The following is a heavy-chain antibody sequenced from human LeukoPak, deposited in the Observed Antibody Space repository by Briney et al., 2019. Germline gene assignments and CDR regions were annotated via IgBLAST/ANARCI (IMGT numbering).Heavy chain of an antibody. CDR2: INPNSGGT. D-gene: IGHD3-16*02. Sequence: GASVKVSCKASGYTFTGYYMHWVRQAPGQGLEWMGWINPNSGGTNYAQKFQGRVTMTRDTSISAAYMELSRLRSDDTAVYYCARVWSYRPNFDYWGQGTLVTVSS. J-gene: IGHJ4*02. CDR1: GYTFTGYY. CDR3: ARVWSYRPNFDY. V-gene: IGHV1-2*02.